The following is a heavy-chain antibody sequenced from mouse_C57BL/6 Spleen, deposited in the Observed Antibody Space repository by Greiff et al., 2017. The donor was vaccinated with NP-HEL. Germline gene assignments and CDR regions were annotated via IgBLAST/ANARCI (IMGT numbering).Heavy chain of an antibody. V-gene: IGHV5-4*01. CDR3: ARDDYYGSSYVDY. D-gene: IGHD1-1*01. CDR1: GFTFSSYA. CDR2: ISDGGSYT. Sequence: EVKLMESGGGLVKPGGSLKLSCAASGFTFSSYAMSWVRQTPEKRLEWVATISDGGSYTYYPDNVKGRFTISRDNAKNNLYLQMSHLKSEDTAMYYCARDDYYGSSYVDYWGQGTTLTVSS. J-gene: IGHJ2*01.